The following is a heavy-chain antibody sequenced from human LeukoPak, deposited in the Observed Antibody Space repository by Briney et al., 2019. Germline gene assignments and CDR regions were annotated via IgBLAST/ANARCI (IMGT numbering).Heavy chain of an antibody. V-gene: IGHV3-21*06. CDR3: ASDWEWLGL. D-gene: IGHD6-19*01. CDR2: ISYSSSYI. Sequence: GGSLRLSCAASGFTFSSYSMNWVRQAPGEGLEGVSSISYSSSYIYYADSVQGRFTISRDNAKNSLYLQMNSLRAEDTAVYLCASDWEWLGLWGQGTLVTVSS. CDR1: GFTFSSYS. J-gene: IGHJ4*02.